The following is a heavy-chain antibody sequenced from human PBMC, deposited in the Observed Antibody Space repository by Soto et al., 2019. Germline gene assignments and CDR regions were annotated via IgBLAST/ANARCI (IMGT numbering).Heavy chain of an antibody. J-gene: IGHJ3*02. Sequence: QSQTLSLTCAISGDSVASNSAAWNWIRQSPSRGLEWLGRTYYRSKWYNDYAVSVKSRITINPDTSKNQFSLQLNSVTPEDTAVYYCARDNPTGELSAFDIWGPGTMVTGSS. V-gene: IGHV6-1*01. CDR1: GDSVASNSAA. CDR3: ARDNPTGELSAFDI. D-gene: IGHD1-26*01. CDR2: TYYRSKWYN.